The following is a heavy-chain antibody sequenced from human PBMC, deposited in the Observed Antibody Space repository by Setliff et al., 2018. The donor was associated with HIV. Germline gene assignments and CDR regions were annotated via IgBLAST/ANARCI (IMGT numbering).Heavy chain of an antibody. CDR1: GGSISGHY. J-gene: IGHJ5*02. Sequence: PSETLSLTCTVSGGSISGHYWSWIRQTPGKGLEWIGSIHYSGSNVNNPSLKSRITMSLDASKNQFSLKLNSVTAADTAVYYCARVVCSGGSCYWVDPWGQGTLVTVSS. CDR3: ARVVCSGGSCYWVDP. V-gene: IGHV4-59*11. CDR2: IHYSGSN. D-gene: IGHD2-15*01.